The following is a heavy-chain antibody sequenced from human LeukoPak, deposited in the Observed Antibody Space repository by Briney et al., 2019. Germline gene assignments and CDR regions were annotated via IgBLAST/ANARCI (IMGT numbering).Heavy chain of an antibody. J-gene: IGHJ4*01. CDR3: ARADSSSWYDRDFDY. CDR1: GFTFSSYS. D-gene: IGHD6-13*01. V-gene: IGHV3-21*01. CDR2: ISSSSSYK. Sequence: GGSLRLSCAASGFTFSSYSMNWVRQAPGKGLEWVSSISSSSSYKYYADSVKGRFTISRDNAKNSLYLQMNSLRAEDTAVYYCARADSSSWYDRDFDYWGQGTLVTVSS.